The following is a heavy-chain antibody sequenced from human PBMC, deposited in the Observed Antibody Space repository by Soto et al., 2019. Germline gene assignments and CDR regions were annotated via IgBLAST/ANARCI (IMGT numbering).Heavy chain of an antibody. CDR3: AKVDWNSRRQFEY. D-gene: IGHD2-21*01. V-gene: IGHV1-2*02. CDR1: GYTLSDYY. CDR2: VNPNGGGT. Sequence: ASVKVSCKTSGYTLSDYYTHWVRQAPGQGLEWMGWVNPNGGGTEYAQKFKGRVAMTRDTSISTAYMDLSGLTSDDTAVYYCAKVDWNSRRQFEYWGQGTLVTVS. J-gene: IGHJ4*02.